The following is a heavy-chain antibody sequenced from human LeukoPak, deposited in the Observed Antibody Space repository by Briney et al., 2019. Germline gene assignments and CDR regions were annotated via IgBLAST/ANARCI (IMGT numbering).Heavy chain of an antibody. J-gene: IGHJ5*02. Sequence: GGSLRLSCAASGFTFSSYAMHWVRQAPGKGLEWVAVMSYDGSNKYYADSVKGRFTISRDNSKNTLYLQMNSLRAEDTAVYYCARAGPYXYDVVXWFDXXXXGTLVTVSS. V-gene: IGHV3-30-3*01. CDR1: GFTFSSYA. D-gene: IGHD3-22*01. CDR3: ARAGPYXYDVVXWFDX. CDR2: MSYDGSNK.